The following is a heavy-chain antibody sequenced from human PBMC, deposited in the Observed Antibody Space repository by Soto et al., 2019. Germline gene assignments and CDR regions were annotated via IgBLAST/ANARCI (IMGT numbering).Heavy chain of an antibody. V-gene: IGHV3-64D*08. CDR2: ISSGGDYT. Sequence: GGSLRLSCSASGFTFTTYAMHWVRQAPGKGLEYVSGISSGGDYTYYADSVKDRFTISRDNSKNTLYLQMSSLRADDAAVYYCVKDIAARPSRGFHYWGQGTLVTVSS. D-gene: IGHD6-6*01. CDR3: VKDIAARPSRGFHY. CDR1: GFTFTTYA. J-gene: IGHJ1*01.